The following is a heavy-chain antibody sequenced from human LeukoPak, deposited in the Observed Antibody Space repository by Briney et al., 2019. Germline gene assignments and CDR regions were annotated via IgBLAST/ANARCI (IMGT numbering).Heavy chain of an antibody. V-gene: IGHV3-23*01. Sequence: PGGSLRLSCAASGFTFSNYAMSWVRQAPGKGLEWVSAISGSGGSTYYADSVKGRFTISRDNSKNTLYLQMNSLRAEDTAVYYCAKEVLDCSSTSCYVGGPEYYFDYWGQGTLVTVSS. CDR3: AKEVLDCSSTSCYVGGPEYYFDY. D-gene: IGHD2-2*01. CDR1: GFTFSNYA. J-gene: IGHJ4*02. CDR2: ISGSGGST.